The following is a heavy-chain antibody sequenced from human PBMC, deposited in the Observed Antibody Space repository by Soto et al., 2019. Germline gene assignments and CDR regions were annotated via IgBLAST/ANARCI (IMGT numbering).Heavy chain of an antibody. CDR2: IKSKTDGGTT. V-gene: IGHV3-15*07. CDR1: GVTLTDVW. D-gene: IGHD2-21*02. J-gene: IGHJ4*02. Sequence: PGGSLRLSCAVSGVTLTDVWMNWVRQAPGKGPEWVGRIKSKTDGGTTDYADSVKDRFTISRDNAKSLLYLQMNSLRAENTAVYYCARDPFDCGDDCSSNYWGQGTRVTVSS. CDR3: ARDPFDCGDDCSSNY.